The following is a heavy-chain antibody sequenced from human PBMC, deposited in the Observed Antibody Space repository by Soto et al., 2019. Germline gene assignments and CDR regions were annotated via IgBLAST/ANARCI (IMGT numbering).Heavy chain of an antibody. CDR2: ISYDGSNK. CDR3: ARDRSYGGKSRAVDY. CDR1: GFTFSSYA. V-gene: IGHV3-30-3*01. J-gene: IGHJ4*02. D-gene: IGHD2-15*01. Sequence: GGSLRLSCAASGFTFSSYAMHWVRQAPGKGLEWVAVISYDGSNKYYADSVKGRFTISRDNSKNTLYLQMNSLRAEDTAVYYCARDRSYGGKSRAVDYWGQGTLVTVSS.